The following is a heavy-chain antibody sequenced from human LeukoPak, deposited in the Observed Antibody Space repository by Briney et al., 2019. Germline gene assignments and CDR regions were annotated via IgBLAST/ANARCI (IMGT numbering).Heavy chain of an antibody. Sequence: SETLSLTCTVSGGSISSDNYYWGWIRQSPGKGLEWIGSIYYSGSTYYNPSLKSRVTISVDTSKNQFSLKLSSVTAADTAVYYCARGYRPFYLSGRTPGTGRSQDKNDYWGQGTLVTVSS. J-gene: IGHJ4*02. D-gene: IGHD1-1*01. CDR2: IYYSGST. CDR1: GGSISSDNYY. CDR3: ARGYRPFYLSGRTPGTGRSQDKNDY. V-gene: IGHV4-39*07.